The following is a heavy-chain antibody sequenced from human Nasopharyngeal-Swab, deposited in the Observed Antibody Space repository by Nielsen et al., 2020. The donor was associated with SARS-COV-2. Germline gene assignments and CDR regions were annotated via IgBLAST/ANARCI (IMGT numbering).Heavy chain of an antibody. D-gene: IGHD2-2*01. CDR3: ARERVVPAGHYYYYYGMDV. J-gene: IGHJ6*02. CDR1: GFTFSSYW. V-gene: IGHV3-74*01. Sequence: GGSLRLSCAASGFTFSSYWMHWVRQAPGKGLVWVSRINSDGSSTSYADSVKGRFTISRDNAKNTLYLQMNSLRAEDTAVYYCARERVVPAGHYYYYYGMDVWGQGTTVTVSS. CDR2: INSDGSST.